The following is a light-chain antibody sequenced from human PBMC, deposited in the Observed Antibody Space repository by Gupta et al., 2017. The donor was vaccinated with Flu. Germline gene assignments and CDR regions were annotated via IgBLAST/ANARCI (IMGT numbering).Light chain of an antibody. J-gene: IGKJ2*01. CDR2: LVS. CDR1: KSLAQPDGQTY. CDR3: MHHNDWAPYT. Sequence: VVVTQSPLSLPVTLGQPASISCRSTKSLAQPDGQTYLNWYQQRPGQSPRRLIYLVSNRDSGVPDRFSGSGSGTDLTLKISRVEADDVGVYYCMHHNDWAPYTFGQGTKLEIK. V-gene: IGKV2-30*02.